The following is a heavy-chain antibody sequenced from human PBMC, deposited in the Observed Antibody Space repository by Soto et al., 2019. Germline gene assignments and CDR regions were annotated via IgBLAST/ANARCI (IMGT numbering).Heavy chain of an antibody. J-gene: IGHJ4*02. CDR3: ASLYIADYNY. V-gene: IGHV4-59*12. CDR2: VSSSGST. D-gene: IGHD6-13*01. CDR1: GGSISGDH. Sequence: SETLSLTCTVSGGSISGDHWNWIRQPPGKGLEWIAYVSSSGSTKYNPSLKSRVTISVDTSKNQFSLKLSSVTAADTAVYYCASLYIADYNYWGQGTLVTVSS.